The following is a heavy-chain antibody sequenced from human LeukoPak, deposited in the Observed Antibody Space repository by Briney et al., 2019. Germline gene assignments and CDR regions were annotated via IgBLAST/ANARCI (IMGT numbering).Heavy chain of an antibody. J-gene: IGHJ4*02. CDR2: IYYSGST. Sequence: KSSETLSLTCTVSGGSISSYYWSWIRQPPGKGLEWIGYIYYSGSTNYNPSLKSRVTISVDTSKNQFSLKLSSVTAADTAVYYCARVDSEWFDYWGQGTLVTVSS. CDR3: ARVDSEWFDY. CDR1: GGSISSYY. V-gene: IGHV4-59*01. D-gene: IGHD1-26*01.